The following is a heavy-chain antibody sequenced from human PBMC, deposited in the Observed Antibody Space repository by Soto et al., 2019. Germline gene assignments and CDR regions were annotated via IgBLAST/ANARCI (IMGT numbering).Heavy chain of an antibody. CDR3: ARYTWNYYLVNWFDP. CDR2: IYYSGST. V-gene: IGHV4-31*03. Sequence: SDTLSLTCTVSGGSISSGGCYWSWIRHHPGKGLEGIGYIYYSGSTYYNPSLKSRVTISVDTSKNQFSLKLSSVTAADTAVYYCARYTWNYYLVNWFDPWGKGTLVTVSS. CDR1: GGSISSGGCY. J-gene: IGHJ5*02. D-gene: IGHD1-7*01.